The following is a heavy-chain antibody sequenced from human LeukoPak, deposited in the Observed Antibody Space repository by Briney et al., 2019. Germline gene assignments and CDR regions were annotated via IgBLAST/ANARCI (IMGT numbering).Heavy chain of an antibody. CDR3: ARNVKGIAAAGTVDY. Sequence: GGSLRFSCAASGFTFDDYAMHWVRQAPGKGLEWVSGISWNSGSIGYADSVKGRFTISRDNSKNTLYLQMNSLRAEDTAVYYCARNVKGIAAAGTVDYWGQGTLVTVSS. J-gene: IGHJ4*02. V-gene: IGHV3-9*01. CDR1: GFTFDDYA. D-gene: IGHD6-13*01. CDR2: ISWNSGSI.